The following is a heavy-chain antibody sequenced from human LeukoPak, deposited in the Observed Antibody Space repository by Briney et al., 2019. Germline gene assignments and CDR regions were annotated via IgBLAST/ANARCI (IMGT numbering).Heavy chain of an antibody. CDR1: GYTFTSYG. D-gene: IGHD6-6*01. J-gene: IGHJ4*02. V-gene: IGHV1-18*01. CDR3: ARALGYSSSKKAGDY. CDR2: ISAYNGNT. Sequence: ASVKVSCKASGYTFTSYGISWVRQATGQGLEWMGWISAYNGNTNYAQKLQGRVTMTTDTSTSTAYMELRSLRSDDTAVYYCARALGYSSSKKAGDYWGQGTLVTVSS.